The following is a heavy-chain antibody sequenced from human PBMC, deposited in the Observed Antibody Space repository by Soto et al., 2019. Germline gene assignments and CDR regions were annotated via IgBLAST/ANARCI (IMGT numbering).Heavy chain of an antibody. CDR3: ARSLRFLEWSSYYYYYGMDV. Sequence: ASVKVSCKASGYTFTSYAMHWVRQAPGQRLEWMGWINAGNGNTKYSQKFQGRVTITRDTSASTAYMELSSLRSEDTAVYYCARSLRFLEWSSYYYYYGMDVWGQGTTVTVSS. CDR2: INAGNGNT. CDR1: GYTFTSYA. J-gene: IGHJ6*02. D-gene: IGHD3-3*01. V-gene: IGHV1-3*01.